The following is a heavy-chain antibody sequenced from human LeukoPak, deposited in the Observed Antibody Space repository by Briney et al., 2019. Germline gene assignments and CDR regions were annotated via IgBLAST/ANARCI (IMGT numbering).Heavy chain of an antibody. CDR3: ARDRNYLDY. CDR1: GYTFSTYY. V-gene: IGHV1-46*01. Sequence: GASVTVSCKASGYTFSTYYIHWVRQAPGQGLEWMGVINPSGGTPTYAQKFRGRVTMTTDMSTTTVYMELSSLRSEDTAVYYCARDRNYLDYWGQGTLVTVSS. J-gene: IGHJ4*02. CDR2: INPSGGTP.